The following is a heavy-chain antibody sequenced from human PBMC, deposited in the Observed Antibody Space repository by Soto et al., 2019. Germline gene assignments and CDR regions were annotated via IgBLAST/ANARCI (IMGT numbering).Heavy chain of an antibody. CDR1: GFTFTRYS. Sequence: GGSLRLSCAASGFTFTRYSMNWVRQAPGKGLEWVSSISSTTNYMYYADSMKGRFTVSRDNAKNSVYLEMNSLSAEDTAVYYCARESEDLTSNFDYWGQGTLVTVSS. V-gene: IGHV3-21*01. J-gene: IGHJ4*02. CDR2: ISSTTNYM. CDR3: ARESEDLTSNFDY.